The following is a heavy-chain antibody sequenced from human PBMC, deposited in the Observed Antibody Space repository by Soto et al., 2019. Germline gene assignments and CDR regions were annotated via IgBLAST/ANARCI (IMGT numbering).Heavy chain of an antibody. CDR3: APYDYSDFYFDQ. V-gene: IGHV4-31*03. CDR1: GGSITSHTHY. CDR2: IYFRGTT. J-gene: IGHJ4*02. D-gene: IGHD4-17*01. Sequence: QVQLQESGPGLVKPSQTLSLTCTVSGGSITSHTHYWSWIRQHPGKGLEWIGNIYFRGTTYYNPSLASRVFISLDTSKNQFSLSLTSVTAADTAVYFCAPYDYSDFYFDQWGQGTLVSVSS.